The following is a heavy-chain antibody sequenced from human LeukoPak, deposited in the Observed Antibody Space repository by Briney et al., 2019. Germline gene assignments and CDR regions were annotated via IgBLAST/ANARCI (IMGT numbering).Heavy chain of an antibody. CDR1: GYTFTDYY. Sequence: ASVKVSCKVSGYTFTDYYMHRVQQAPGKGLEWMGLVDPEDGETIYAEKFQGRVTITADTSTDTAYMELSSLRSEDTAVYYCATSWLKDWGAFDIWGQGTMVTVSS. D-gene: IGHD3-22*01. CDR2: VDPEDGET. CDR3: ATSWLKDWGAFDI. J-gene: IGHJ3*02. V-gene: IGHV1-69-2*01.